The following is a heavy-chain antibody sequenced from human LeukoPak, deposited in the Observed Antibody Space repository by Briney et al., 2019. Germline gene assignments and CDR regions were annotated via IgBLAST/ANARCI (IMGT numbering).Heavy chain of an antibody. CDR1: GYSISSGYY. CDR2: IYHTGTT. CDR3: ARAGRFDSSGYYYGPLVDY. Sequence: SETLSLTCTVSGYSISSGYYWDWIRQPPGKGLKWIGTIYHTGTTSYNPSLKSRVTISVDTSKNQFSLKLTSMTAADTALYYCARAGRFDSSGYYYGPLVDYWGQGTLVTVSS. D-gene: IGHD3-22*01. J-gene: IGHJ4*02. V-gene: IGHV4-38-2*02.